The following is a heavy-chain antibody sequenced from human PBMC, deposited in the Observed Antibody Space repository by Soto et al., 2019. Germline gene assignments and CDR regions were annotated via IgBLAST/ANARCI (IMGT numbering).Heavy chain of an antibody. Sequence: EVQLVESGGGLVKPGGSLRLSCAASGFTFSSYSMNWVRQAPGKGLEWVSSISSSSSYIYYADSVKGRFTVSRDNAKNSRYLQTNSLRAEDTGVYYCAGGSYTLDYWGQGSLVTVSS. CDR3: AGGSYTLDY. CDR2: ISSSSSYI. J-gene: IGHJ4*02. D-gene: IGHD1-26*01. V-gene: IGHV3-21*01. CDR1: GFTFSSYS.